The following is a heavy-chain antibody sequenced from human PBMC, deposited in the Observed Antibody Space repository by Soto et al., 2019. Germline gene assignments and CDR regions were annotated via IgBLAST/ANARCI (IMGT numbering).Heavy chain of an antibody. V-gene: IGHV4-30-4*02. Sequence: SETLSLTCTVSGGSISSGDYYWSWIRQPPGKGLAWIGYIYYSGSTYYNPSLKSRVTISVDTSKNQFSLKLSSVTAADTAVYYCARDTPDYYDSSGHSGYNWFDPWGQGTLVTVSS. J-gene: IGHJ5*02. CDR1: GGSISSGDYY. CDR2: IYYSGST. D-gene: IGHD3-22*01. CDR3: ARDTPDYYDSSGHSGYNWFDP.